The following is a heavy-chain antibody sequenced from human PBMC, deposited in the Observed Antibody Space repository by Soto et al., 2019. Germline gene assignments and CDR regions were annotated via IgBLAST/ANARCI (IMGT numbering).Heavy chain of an antibody. Sequence: GGSLRLSCAVSGFTFSNFAMSWVRQAPGKGLEWVSGISASGGNTYYADSVKGRFTISRDNSKSTLYLQMSSLRAEDTGVYYCAKVLRHCSLGSCYGGPFEYWGQGTLVTVSS. J-gene: IGHJ4*02. CDR3: AKVLRHCSLGSCYGGPFEY. CDR2: ISASGGNT. V-gene: IGHV3-23*01. CDR1: GFTFSNFA. D-gene: IGHD2-15*01.